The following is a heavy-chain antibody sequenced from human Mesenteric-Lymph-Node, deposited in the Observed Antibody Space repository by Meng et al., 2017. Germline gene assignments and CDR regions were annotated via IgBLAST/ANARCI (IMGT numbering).Heavy chain of an antibody. CDR3: ARGGPRDGHPDYDY. CDR2: ISSSTSYI. CDR1: GFTFSSYG. Sequence: GESLKISCAASGFTFSSYGMTWVRQAPGKGLEWVSSISSSTSYIYYADSVNGRFTISRDNAKNSLYLQMNSLRAEDTAVYFCARGGPRDGHPDYDYWGQGTLVTVSS. D-gene: IGHD5-24*01. J-gene: IGHJ4*02. V-gene: IGHV3-21*01.